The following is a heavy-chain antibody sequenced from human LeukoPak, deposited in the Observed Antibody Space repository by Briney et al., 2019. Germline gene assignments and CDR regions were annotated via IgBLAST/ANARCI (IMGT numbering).Heavy chain of an antibody. Sequence: PGGSLRLSCASSGFTFSIYSMNWVRQAPGKGLEWVSSIGSSSSFIYYADSVKGRFTISRDSAKNSLYLQMNSLRAEDTAVYYCARSIAAGRGNWFDPWGQGTLVTVSS. CDR1: GFTFSIYS. D-gene: IGHD6-6*01. CDR3: ARSIAAGRGNWFDP. J-gene: IGHJ5*02. CDR2: IGSSSSFI. V-gene: IGHV3-21*01.